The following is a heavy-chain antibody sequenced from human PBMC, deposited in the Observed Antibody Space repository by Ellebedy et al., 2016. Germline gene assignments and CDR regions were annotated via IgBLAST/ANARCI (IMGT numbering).Heavy chain of an antibody. Sequence: GESLKISCAASGFTFSSYWMSWVRQAPGKGLEWVANIKEDGSEKYYVDSVKGRFTISRDNAKNSLYLQMNSLRAEDTAVYYCARFRSPPDVHFDHWGQGTLVTVSS. CDR3: ARFRSPPDVHFDH. CDR2: IKEDGSEK. D-gene: IGHD3-3*01. CDR1: GFTFSSYW. J-gene: IGHJ4*02. V-gene: IGHV3-7*03.